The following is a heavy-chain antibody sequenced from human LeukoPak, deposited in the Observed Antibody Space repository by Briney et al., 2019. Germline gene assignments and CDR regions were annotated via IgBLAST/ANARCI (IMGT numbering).Heavy chain of an antibody. CDR3: AREERRVDTAMLLN. V-gene: IGHV3-33*01. CDR2: TWYDGINK. Sequence: GGSLRLSCAASGFTLSGYGMHWVRQAPGKGLEWVAVTWYDGINKYYADSVKGRFTISRDNSKNTLHLQMNSLRADETAVYYCAREERRVDTAMLLNWGQGTLVTVSS. CDR1: GFTLSGYG. J-gene: IGHJ4*02. D-gene: IGHD5-18*01.